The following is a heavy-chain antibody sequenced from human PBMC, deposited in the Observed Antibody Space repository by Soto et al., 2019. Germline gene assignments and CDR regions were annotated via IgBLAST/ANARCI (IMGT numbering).Heavy chain of an antibody. CDR2: IDPSDSYT. D-gene: IGHD3-10*01. CDR3: ARDLPRSITMVRGVITKTSSYYYYGMDV. V-gene: IGHV5-10-1*01. Sequence: PVESLKISCKGPGYSFTSDWISWLRQMPVKGLEWMGVIDPSDSYTNYSPSFQGHVTITADESTSTAYMERSSLRSEDTAVYYCARDLPRSITMVRGVITKTSSYYYYGMDVWGQGTTVTVS. J-gene: IGHJ6*02. CDR1: GYSFTSDW.